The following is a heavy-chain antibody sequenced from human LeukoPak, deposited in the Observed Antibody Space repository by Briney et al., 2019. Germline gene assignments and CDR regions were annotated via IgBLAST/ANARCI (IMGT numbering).Heavy chain of an antibody. CDR2: ISYDGSNK. CDR3: ARYYYYYGMDV. Sequence: GGSLRLSCAASGFTFSSYGIHWVRQAPGKGLEWVAVISYDGSNKYYADSVKGRFTISRDNSKNTLYLQMNSLRAEDTAVYYCARYYYYYGMDVWGQGTTVTVSS. J-gene: IGHJ6*02. V-gene: IGHV3-30*03. CDR1: GFTFSSYG.